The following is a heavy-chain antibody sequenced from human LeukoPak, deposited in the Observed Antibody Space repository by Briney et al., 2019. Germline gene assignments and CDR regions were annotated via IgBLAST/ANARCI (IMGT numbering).Heavy chain of an antibody. CDR1: GFTFDGYD. D-gene: IGHD5-12*01. CDR2: ISWNGGDT. J-gene: IGHJ6*03. V-gene: IGHV3-20*04. CDR3: ARASSGYPYFYYMDF. Sequence: RPGGSLRLSCAASGFTFDGYDISWVRQVPGKGLEWVSGISWNGGDTSYADSVKGRFIISRDNAKNSLYLQMNSLRAEDTAFYYCARASSGYPYFYYMDFWGKGTTVTVSS.